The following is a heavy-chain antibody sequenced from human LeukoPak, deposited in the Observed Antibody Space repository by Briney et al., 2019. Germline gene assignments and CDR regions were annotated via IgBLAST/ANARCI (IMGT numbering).Heavy chain of an antibody. CDR1: GGSISSGSYY. V-gene: IGHV4-61*02. D-gene: IGHD5-12*01. Sequence: SQTLSLTCTVSGGSISSGSYYWSWIRQPAGKGLEWLGRIYTSGSTNYNPSLKSRVTISVDTSKNQFSLKLSSVTAADTAVYYCARNSGYDSDYFDYWGQGTLVTVSS. J-gene: IGHJ4*02. CDR2: IYTSGST. CDR3: ARNSGYDSDYFDY.